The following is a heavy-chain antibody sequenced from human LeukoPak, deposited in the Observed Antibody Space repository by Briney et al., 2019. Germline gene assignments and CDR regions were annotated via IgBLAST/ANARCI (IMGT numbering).Heavy chain of an antibody. J-gene: IGHJ4*02. V-gene: IGHV1-2*02. CDR3: ARGQINTPMILFDY. Sequence: GASVKVSCKASGYTFTRYYMHWVRQAPGQGLEWMGWVNPDSGGTNYEQKFQGRVTMTRDTSISIVYMELSGLRSDDTAVYYCARGQINTPMILFDYWGQGTLVTVSS. D-gene: IGHD5-18*01. CDR2: VNPDSGGT. CDR1: GYTFTRYY.